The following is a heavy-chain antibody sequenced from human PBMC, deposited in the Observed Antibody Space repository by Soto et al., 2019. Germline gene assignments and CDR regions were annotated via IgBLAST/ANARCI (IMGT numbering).Heavy chain of an antibody. CDR3: TTHFKTAGFQH. V-gene: IGHV3-15*01. CDR2: IKSKTDGGTT. D-gene: IGHD3-3*02. CDR1: GFTFSNAW. J-gene: IGHJ1*01. Sequence: EVQLVESGGGLVKPGGSLRLSCAASGFTFSNAWMSWVRQAPGKGLEWVGRIKSKTDGGTTDYAAPVKGRFTISRDDSKNTLYLQMNSLKAEDTAVYHCTTHFKTAGFQHWGQGTLVTVSS.